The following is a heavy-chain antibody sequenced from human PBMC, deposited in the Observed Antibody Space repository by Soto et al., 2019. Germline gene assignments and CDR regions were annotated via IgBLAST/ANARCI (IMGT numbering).Heavy chain of an antibody. V-gene: IGHV4-4*02. CDR3: ASSGGGEDY. J-gene: IGHJ4*02. Sequence: QVQLQESGPGLVKPSGTLSLTCAVSGGSISTSHWWTWVRQPPGKGLEWIGEIYHSGSTNYNPSLKSRVIVSVDPSWNQFSRSLSSVTAADTAVYYCASSGGGEDYWGPGTLDTVSS. CDR2: IYHSGST. CDR1: GGSISTSHW. D-gene: IGHD3-16*01.